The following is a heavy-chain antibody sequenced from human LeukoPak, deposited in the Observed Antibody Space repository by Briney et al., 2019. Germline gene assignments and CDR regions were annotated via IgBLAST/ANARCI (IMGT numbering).Heavy chain of an antibody. J-gene: IGHJ3*02. Sequence: ASVKVSCKASGYTFTGYYMHWVRQATGQGLEWMGWINPNSGGTNYAQKFQGRVTMTRDTSISTAYMELSRLRSDDTAVYYCGQIVVVTEALDAFDIWGQGTMGTVSS. V-gene: IGHV1-2*02. CDR2: INPNSGGT. D-gene: IGHD3-22*01. CDR1: GYTFTGYY. CDR3: GQIVVVTEALDAFDI.